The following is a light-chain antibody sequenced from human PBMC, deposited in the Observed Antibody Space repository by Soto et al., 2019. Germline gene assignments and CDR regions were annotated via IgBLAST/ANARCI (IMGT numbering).Light chain of an antibody. V-gene: IGKV3-15*01. CDR3: QQYNNWWT. CDR2: GAS. J-gene: IGKJ1*01. CDR1: QSVSSN. Sequence: EIVMTQXPATLSVSPGERATLSCRASQSVSSNLAWYQKKPGQTPRLLVYGASTRATGIPARFSGSGSETEFTLTISSLQSEDFAVYYCQQYNNWWTFGQGTKVEIK.